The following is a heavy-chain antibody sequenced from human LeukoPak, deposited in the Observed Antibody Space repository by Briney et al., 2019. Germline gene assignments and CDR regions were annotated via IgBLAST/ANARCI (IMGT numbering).Heavy chain of an antibody. J-gene: IGHJ5*02. CDR1: GFTFSSYA. Sequence: PGGSLRLSCAASGFTFSSYAMSWVRQAPGKGLEWVSAISGSGGSTHYADSVKGRFTISRDNSKNTLYLQMNNLRAEDTAVYYCANAALKYCSGGSCYFSDRWGQGTLVTVSS. CDR2: ISGSGGST. CDR3: ANAALKYCSGGSCYFSDR. V-gene: IGHV3-23*01. D-gene: IGHD2-15*01.